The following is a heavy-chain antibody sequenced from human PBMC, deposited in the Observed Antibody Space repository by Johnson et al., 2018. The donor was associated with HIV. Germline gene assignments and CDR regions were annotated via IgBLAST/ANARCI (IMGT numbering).Heavy chain of an antibody. CDR1: AFTFSSYA. Sequence: QVQLVESGGGMVQPGGSLRLSCAASAFTFSSYAMHWVRQAPGKGLEWVALISYDGRNKYYADSVKGRFTISRDNSKNTLYLQMNSLRAEDTAVFYCARGALGDWVDAFEIWGQGTMVTVAS. CDR3: ARGALGDWVDAFEI. J-gene: IGHJ3*02. D-gene: IGHD3-16*01. V-gene: IGHV3-30-3*01. CDR2: ISYDGRNK.